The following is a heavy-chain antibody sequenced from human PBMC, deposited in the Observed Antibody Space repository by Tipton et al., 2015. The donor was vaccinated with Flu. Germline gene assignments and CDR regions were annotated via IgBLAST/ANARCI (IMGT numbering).Heavy chain of an antibody. J-gene: IGHJ3*02. CDR1: GYSISSGYY. D-gene: IGHD3-22*01. Sequence: TLSLTCTVSGYSISSGYYWGWIRQPPGKGLEWIGSIYHSGSTYYNPSLKSRVTISVDTSKNQFSPKLSSVTAADTAVYYCARVGTYYYDRKNNAFDIWGQGTMVTVSS. CDR3: ARVGTYYYDRKNNAFDI. V-gene: IGHV4-38-2*02. CDR2: IYHSGST.